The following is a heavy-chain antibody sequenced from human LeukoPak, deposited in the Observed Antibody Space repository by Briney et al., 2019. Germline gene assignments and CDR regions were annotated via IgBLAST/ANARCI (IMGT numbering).Heavy chain of an antibody. J-gene: IGHJ4*02. D-gene: IGHD1-26*01. CDR1: GFTFSSYA. Sequence: PGGSLRLSCAASGFTFSSYAMSWVRQAPGKGLVWVSAISGSGGSTYYADSVKGRFTISRDNSKNTLYLQMNSLRAEDTAVYYCAKGSKWELLGGFDYWGQGALVTVYS. V-gene: IGHV3-23*01. CDR3: AKGSKWELLGGFDY. CDR2: ISGSGGST.